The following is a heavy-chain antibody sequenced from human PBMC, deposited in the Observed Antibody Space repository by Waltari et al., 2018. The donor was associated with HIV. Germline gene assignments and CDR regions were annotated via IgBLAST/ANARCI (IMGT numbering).Heavy chain of an antibody. V-gene: IGHV4-38-2*01. J-gene: IGHJ4*02. CDR2: IYHSGST. D-gene: IGHD6-13*01. CDR3: ARGGQQVSDFDY. Sequence: QVQLQESGPGLVKPSETLSLTCAVSGYSISSGYYWGWIRQPPGKGLEWIGSIYHSGSTYYNPSLKSRVTISVDTSKNQFSLKLSSVTAADTAVYYCARGGQQVSDFDYWGQGTLVTVSS. CDR1: GYSISSGYY.